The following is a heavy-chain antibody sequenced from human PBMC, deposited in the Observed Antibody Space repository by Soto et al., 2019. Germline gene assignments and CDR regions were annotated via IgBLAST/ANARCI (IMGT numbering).Heavy chain of an antibody. CDR1: GFTFSSYS. D-gene: IGHD1-26*01. CDR3: ARLLVDPWYMDV. Sequence: PGGSLRLSCAASGFTFSSYSINLVRQAPGKGLEWVSYISSSSSTIYYADSVKGRFTISRDNAKNSLYLQMNSLRAEDTAVYYCARLLVDPWYMDVWGKGTTVTSP. J-gene: IGHJ6*03. CDR2: ISSSSSTI. V-gene: IGHV3-48*01.